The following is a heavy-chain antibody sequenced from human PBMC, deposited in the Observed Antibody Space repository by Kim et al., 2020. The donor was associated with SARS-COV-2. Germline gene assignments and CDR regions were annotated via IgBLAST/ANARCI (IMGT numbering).Heavy chain of an antibody. J-gene: IGHJ5*02. Sequence: GGTQYNPALEGRVTISVDTSSNQCSLKLRSVTAADTAMYYCARGMIAINPWGQGTLVTVSS. CDR3: ARGMIAINP. V-gene: IGHV4-61*02. D-gene: IGHD3-22*01. CDR2: GGT.